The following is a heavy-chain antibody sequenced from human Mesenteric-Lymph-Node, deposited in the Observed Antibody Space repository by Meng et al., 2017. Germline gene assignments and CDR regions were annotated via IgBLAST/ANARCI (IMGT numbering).Heavy chain of an antibody. J-gene: IGHJ6*02. CDR3: ARDNLTGYSSGWYSYYYYGMDV. Sequence: ASVKVSCKASGYTFTSYAMHWVRQAPGQRLEWMGWINAGNGNTKYSQKFQGRVTITRDTSASTAYMELSSLRSEDTAVYYCARDNLTGYSSGWYSYYYYGMDVWDQGTTVTVSS. CDR1: GYTFTSYA. D-gene: IGHD6-19*01. CDR2: INAGNGNT. V-gene: IGHV1-3*01.